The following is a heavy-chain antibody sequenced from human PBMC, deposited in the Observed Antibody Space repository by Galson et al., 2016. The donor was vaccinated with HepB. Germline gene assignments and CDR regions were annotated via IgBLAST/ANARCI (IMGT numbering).Heavy chain of an antibody. Sequence: SETLSLTCTVSGGSMNGYYWSWIRQTPGKGLEWIGYIYNSGSTNFNPSLKSRVTMSVDTSKNQFSLRLSSVTAADAAVYFCARDYYGPGTDKYNYYYMDVWGKGTTVIVSS. J-gene: IGHJ6*03. CDR1: GGSMNGYY. D-gene: IGHD3-10*01. CDR3: ARDYYGPGTDKYNYYYMDV. CDR2: IYNSGST. V-gene: IGHV4-59*01.